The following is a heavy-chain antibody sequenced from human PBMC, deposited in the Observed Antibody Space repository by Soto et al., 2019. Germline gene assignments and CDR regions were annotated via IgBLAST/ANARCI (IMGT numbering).Heavy chain of an antibody. CDR3: VCGKGDHGDPFDI. Sequence: GQALRLPSAASAFTFRDYYKSWIRQAPGKGQEGVSYISSSGSTIYYADSVKGRFTISRDNAKNSLYLQMNSLRAEDTAVYYCVCGKGDHGDPFDISGRGTMVTVSS. CDR2: ISSSGSTI. J-gene: IGHJ3*02. CDR1: AFTFRDYY. D-gene: IGHD2-21*01. V-gene: IGHV3-11*01.